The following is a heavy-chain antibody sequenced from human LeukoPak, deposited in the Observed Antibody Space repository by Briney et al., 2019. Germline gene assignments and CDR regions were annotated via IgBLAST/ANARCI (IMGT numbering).Heavy chain of an antibody. V-gene: IGHV3-21*01. CDR3: ARDQDIRGYSYAHPFDY. CDR1: GFTFSSYA. CDR2: ISSSSSYI. J-gene: IGHJ4*02. Sequence: PGGSLRLSCAASGFTFSSYAMSWVRQAPGKGLEWVSSISSSSSYIYYADSVKGRFTISRDNAKNSLYLQMNSLRAEDTAVYYCARDQDIRGYSYAHPFDYWGQGTLVTVSS. D-gene: IGHD5-18*01.